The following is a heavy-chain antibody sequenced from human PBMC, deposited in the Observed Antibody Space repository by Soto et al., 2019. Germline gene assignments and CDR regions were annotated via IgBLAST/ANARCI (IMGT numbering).Heavy chain of an antibody. D-gene: IGHD5-12*01. V-gene: IGHV3-30*18. Sequence: GSLRLSCAASGFTFSSYGMHWVRQAPGKGLEWVAVISYDGSNKYYADSVKGRFTISRDNSKNTLYLQMNSLRAEDTAVYYCAKDSSGYDFSFAGLDVWGKGTTVTVSS. J-gene: IGHJ6*04. CDR2: ISYDGSNK. CDR1: GFTFSSYG. CDR3: AKDSSGYDFSFAGLDV.